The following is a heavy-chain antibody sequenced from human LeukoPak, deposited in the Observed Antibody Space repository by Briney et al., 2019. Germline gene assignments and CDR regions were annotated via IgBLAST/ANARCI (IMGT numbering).Heavy chain of an antibody. CDR3: ARGGTFVSDY. CDR2: IKEDGSEK. V-gene: IGHV3-7*01. J-gene: IGHJ4*02. CDR1: GFTFTTFW. D-gene: IGHD1-1*01. Sequence: PAGSLRLSCAASGFTFTTFWMSWVRQAPGKGLEWVANIKEDGSEKYYVDSMKGRFTVSRDNAKNSLYLQMDSLRGEDTAVYYCARGGTFVSDYWGQGTLVTVSS.